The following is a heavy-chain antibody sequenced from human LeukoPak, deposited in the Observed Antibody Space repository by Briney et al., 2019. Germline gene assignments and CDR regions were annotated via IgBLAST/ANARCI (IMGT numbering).Heavy chain of an antibody. D-gene: IGHD3-10*01. CDR3: VKDWSYIAFDA. V-gene: IGHV3-20*04. Sequence: GGSLRLSCVASGFTFHGHGMNWVRQAPGKGLEWVSGITWNGGSISYADSVKGRFTISRDNTKNSLYLEMTSLKVEDTALYYCVKDWSYIAFDAWGLGTMDTVSS. CDR2: ITWNGGSI. CDR1: GFTFHGHG. J-gene: IGHJ3*01.